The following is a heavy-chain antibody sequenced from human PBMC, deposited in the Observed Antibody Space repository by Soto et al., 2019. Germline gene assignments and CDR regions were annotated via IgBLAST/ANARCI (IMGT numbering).Heavy chain of an antibody. CDR3: AIDPSRERLGSWSQSPRNAFYL. CDR1: NGSLSGYY. J-gene: IGHJ3*01. V-gene: IGHV4-34*01. Sequence: PSETLSLTCAVYNGSLSGYYWSWIRQSPGKGLEWIGEVTHSGSTNYNPSLKSRVTMLVDTSRNQLSLKLNSVTAADTAVYYCAIDPSRERLGSWSQSPRNAFYLWGQGTMVTGSS. D-gene: IGHD6-25*01. CDR2: VTHSGST.